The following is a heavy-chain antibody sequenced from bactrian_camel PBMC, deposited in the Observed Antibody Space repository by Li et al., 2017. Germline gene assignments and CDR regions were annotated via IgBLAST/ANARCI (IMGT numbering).Heavy chain of an antibody. D-gene: IGHD2*01. CDR2: IATDGTS. CDR1: GVTPRSSYC. CDR3: ATDPDTVVHGPDNY. J-gene: IGHJ4*01. Sequence: HVQLVESGGGSVQAGGSLRLSCAYSGVTPRSSYCMGWFRQAPGQEREGVATIATDGTSTFADSVKGRFTISRDNAKNTLYLQMNSLKTEDTAVYYCATDPDTVVHGPDNYWGQGTQVTVS. V-gene: IGHV3S55*01.